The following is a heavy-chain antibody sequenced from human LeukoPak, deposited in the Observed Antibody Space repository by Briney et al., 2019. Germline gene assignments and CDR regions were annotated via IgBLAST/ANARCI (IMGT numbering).Heavy chain of an antibody. V-gene: IGHV1-69*05. J-gene: IGHJ4*02. CDR1: AGTFSSYA. Sequence: SVKVSCQASAGTFSSYAISWVRQAAGQGLEWMGGIIPIFGTANYAQKCQGRVTITTDESTSTAYMELSSLRSEDTAVYYCARGRIYCSSTSCSFDYWGQGTLVTVSS. CDR2: IIPIFGTA. D-gene: IGHD2-2*01. CDR3: ARGRIYCSSTSCSFDY.